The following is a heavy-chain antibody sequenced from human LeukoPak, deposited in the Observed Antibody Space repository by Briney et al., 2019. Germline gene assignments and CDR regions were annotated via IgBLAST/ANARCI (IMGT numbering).Heavy chain of an antibody. CDR3: ARVGYCSGDSCYNDY. Sequence: ASVKVSSKASGYTFTSYYMHWVRQAPGQGLEWMGIINPSGGSTSYAQKFQGRVTMTRDTSTSTVYMELSSLRSEDTAVYYCARVGYCSGDSCYNDYWGPGTLVSVSS. V-gene: IGHV1-46*01. J-gene: IGHJ4*01. CDR1: GYTFTSYY. CDR2: INPSGGST. D-gene: IGHD2-15*01.